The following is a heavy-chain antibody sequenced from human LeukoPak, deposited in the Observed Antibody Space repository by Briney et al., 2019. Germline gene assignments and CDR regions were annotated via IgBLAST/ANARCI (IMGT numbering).Heavy chain of an antibody. CDR1: GYTFTSYG. Sequence: ASVKVSCKASGYTFTSYGISWVRQAPGQGLEWMGGIIPIFGTANYAQKFQGRVTITADESTSTAYMELSSLRSEDTAVYYCARGRRGYSGYDGDYWGQGTLVTVSS. J-gene: IGHJ4*02. CDR3: ARGRRGYSGYDGDY. CDR2: IIPIFGTA. D-gene: IGHD5-12*01. V-gene: IGHV1-69*13.